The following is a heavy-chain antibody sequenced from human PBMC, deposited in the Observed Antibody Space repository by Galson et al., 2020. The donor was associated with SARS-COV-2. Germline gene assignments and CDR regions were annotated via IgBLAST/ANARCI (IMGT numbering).Heavy chain of an antibody. J-gene: IGHJ4*02. V-gene: IGHV3-30*03. D-gene: IGHD5-12*01. Sequence: TGGSLRLSCAASGFTFSNYGMHWVRQAPGKGLEWVAVTSYDGSKKYYADSVQGRFTISRDNSKNTLDLQMNSLKTEDTAVYYCTTDPRSRWLQPYWGQGTLVTVSS. CDR1: GFTFSNYG. CDR3: TTDPRSRWLQPY. CDR2: TSYDGSKK.